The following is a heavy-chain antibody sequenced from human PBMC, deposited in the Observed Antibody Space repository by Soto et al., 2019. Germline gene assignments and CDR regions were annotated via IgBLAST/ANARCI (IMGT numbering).Heavy chain of an antibody. J-gene: IGHJ3*02. Sequence: QVQLVQSGTEVKKPGASVKVSCKTSGYTFAIYYIHWVRQAPGQGLEWMGIINPSGGGTNYAQKFQGRVTMTRDTSTSTLYMELSSLRSEDTAVYYCARDVVSTTGCAFDIWGQGTVVTVSS. CDR2: INPSGGGT. V-gene: IGHV1-46*03. CDR3: ARDVVSTTGCAFDI. CDR1: GYTFAIYY. D-gene: IGHD2-15*01.